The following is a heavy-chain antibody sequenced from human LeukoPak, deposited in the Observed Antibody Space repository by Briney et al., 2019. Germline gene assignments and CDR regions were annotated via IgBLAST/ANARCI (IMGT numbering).Heavy chain of an antibody. J-gene: IGHJ4*02. V-gene: IGHV4-59*01. Sequence: SETLSLTCTVSGGPISSYYWSWIRQPPGKGLEWIGYIYYSGSTNYNPFLKSRVTISVDTSKNQFSLRLSSVTAADTAVYYCARARPVRVTIFGVVPNFDYWGQGTLVTVSS. D-gene: IGHD3-3*01. CDR1: GGPISSYY. CDR3: ARARPVRVTIFGVVPNFDY. CDR2: IYYSGST.